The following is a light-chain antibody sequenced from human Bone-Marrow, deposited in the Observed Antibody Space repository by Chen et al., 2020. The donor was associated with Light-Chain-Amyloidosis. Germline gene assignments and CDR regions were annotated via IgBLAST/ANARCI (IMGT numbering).Light chain of an antibody. CDR2: DDS. V-gene: IGLV3-21*02. CDR1: NIGSTS. Sequence: SYVLTQPSSVSVAPGQTATIACGGNNIGSTSVHWYQQTPGQAPLMVDYDDSDRPSGIRVRLWGSKSGNTAILTISRVEAGDEADYYCQGWERSSDRAVFGGGSKLTAL. J-gene: IGLJ3*02. CDR3: QGWERSSDRAV.